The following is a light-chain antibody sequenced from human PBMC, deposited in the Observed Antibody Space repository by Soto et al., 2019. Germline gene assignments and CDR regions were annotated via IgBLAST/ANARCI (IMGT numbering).Light chain of an antibody. CDR1: QTVSGS. V-gene: IGKV3-15*01. CDR3: QRYNNWPLT. Sequence: NVLTQSPGTLSLSPGERATLSCRASQTVSGSYVAWYQQKPGQTPRLLIYGTSTRATGVPARFCGSRSGTEFILTINSLQSEDFAVYYCQRYNNWPLTFGGGTKVDIK. J-gene: IGKJ4*01. CDR2: GTS.